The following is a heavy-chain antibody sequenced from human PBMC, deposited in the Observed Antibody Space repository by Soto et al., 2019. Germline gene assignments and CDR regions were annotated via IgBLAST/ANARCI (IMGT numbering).Heavy chain of an antibody. J-gene: IGHJ4*02. D-gene: IGHD5-12*01. CDR2: INSDGSSI. CDR3: TRGASGYGNFDY. CDR1: GFSFSTW. V-gene: IGHV3-74*01. Sequence: EVHLVESGGGVVQPGGSLRLSCAASGFSFSTWMHWVRQAPGKGLVWLSRINSDGSSISYADSVKGRFFVSRDNAKNTLYRQINSLTAEDTAVYYCTRGASGYGNFDYWGQGVLLTVSS.